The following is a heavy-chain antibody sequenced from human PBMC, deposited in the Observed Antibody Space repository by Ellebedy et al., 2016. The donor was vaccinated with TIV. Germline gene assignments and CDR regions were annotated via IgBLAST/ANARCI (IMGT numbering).Heavy chain of an antibody. CDR2: IYWSDDK. Sequence: SGPTLVKPTQTLTLTCTFSGFSLTTSGVRVGWLRQSPGKAPEWLALIYWSDDKRYSPSLRDRLTITKDTSKNQVVLTMTNMDPVDTATYYCARALSYCGGDCSYNFDFWGQGTPVTVSS. CDR1: GFSLTTSGVR. V-gene: IGHV2-5*01. D-gene: IGHD2-21*02. J-gene: IGHJ4*02. CDR3: ARALSYCGGDCSYNFDF.